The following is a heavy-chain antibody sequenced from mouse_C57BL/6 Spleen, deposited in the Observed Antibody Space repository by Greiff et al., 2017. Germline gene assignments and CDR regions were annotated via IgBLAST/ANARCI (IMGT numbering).Heavy chain of an antibody. CDR1: GFTFSSYG. CDR2: ISSGGSYT. V-gene: IGHV5-6*01. D-gene: IGHD3-2*02. Sequence: EVKVIESGGDLVKPGGSLKLSCAASGFTFSSYGMSWVRQTPDKRLEWVATISSGGSYTYYPDSVKGRFTISRDNAKNTLYLQMSSLKSEDTAMYYCARPTAQAPYYAMDYWGQGTSVTVSS. CDR3: ARPTAQAPYYAMDY. J-gene: IGHJ4*01.